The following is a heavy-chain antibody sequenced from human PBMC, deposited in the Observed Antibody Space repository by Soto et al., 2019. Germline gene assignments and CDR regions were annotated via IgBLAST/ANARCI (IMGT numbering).Heavy chain of an antibody. V-gene: IGHV4-39*01. CDR2: IYYSGST. D-gene: IGHD2-15*01. Sequence: QLQLQESGPGLVKPSETLSLTCTVSGGSISSSSYYWGWIRQPPGKGLEWIGSIYYSGSTYYNPSLKRRVTTAVDPSKNQFSLKLSSVTAADTAVYYCARHTPAISISDHWGQGTLVTVSS. CDR1: GGSISSSSYY. CDR3: ARHTPAISISDH. J-gene: IGHJ4*02.